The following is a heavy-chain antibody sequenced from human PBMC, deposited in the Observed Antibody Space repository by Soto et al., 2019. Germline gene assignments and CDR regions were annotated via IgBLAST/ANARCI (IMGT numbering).Heavy chain of an antibody. CDR3: ARERGGYYYDSSGFDY. CDR2: IYHSGST. Sequence: SETLSLTCAVSGGSISSGGYSWSWIRQPPGKGLEWIGYIYHSGSTYYNPSLKSRVTISVDRSKNQFSLKLSSVTAADTAVYYCARERGGYYYDSSGFDYWGQGTLVTVSS. J-gene: IGHJ4*02. CDR1: GGSISSGGYS. D-gene: IGHD3-22*01. V-gene: IGHV4-30-2*01.